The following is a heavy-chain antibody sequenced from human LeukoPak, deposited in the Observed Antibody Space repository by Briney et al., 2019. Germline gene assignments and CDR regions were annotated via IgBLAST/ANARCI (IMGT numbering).Heavy chain of an antibody. J-gene: IGHJ4*02. V-gene: IGHV1-8*03. D-gene: IGHD6-6*01. Sequence: ASVKVSCKASGYTFTSYDINWVRQATGQGHEWMGWMNPNSGNTGYAQKFQGRVTITRNTSIRKDYMELSSLRSEDTAVYYCARGRHRAARYYFDYWGQGTLVTVSS. CDR2: MNPNSGNT. CDR3: ARGRHRAARYYFDY. CDR1: GYTFTSYD.